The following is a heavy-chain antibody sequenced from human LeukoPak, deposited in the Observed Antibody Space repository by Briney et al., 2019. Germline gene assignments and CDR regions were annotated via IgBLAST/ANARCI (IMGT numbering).Heavy chain of an antibody. V-gene: IGHV3-30*02. J-gene: IGHJ3*02. CDR2: IRYDGSKK. D-gene: IGHD3-10*01. Sequence: GGSLRLSCAASGCTFSSYGMHWVRQAPGTGLERVAFIRYDGSKKYYEDSVKGRFTISRDNSKNTLYLQMNSLRAEDTAVYYCAKDGLRITMVRGLFNDDVFDIWGQGTMVTVSS. CDR3: AKDGLRITMVRGLFNDDVFDI. CDR1: GCTFSSYG.